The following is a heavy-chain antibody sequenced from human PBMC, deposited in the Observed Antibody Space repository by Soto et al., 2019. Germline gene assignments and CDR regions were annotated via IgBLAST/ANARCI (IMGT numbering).Heavy chain of an antibody. D-gene: IGHD3-10*01. CDR2: INHSGST. J-gene: IGHJ4*02. V-gene: IGHV4-34*01. Sequence: PSETLSLTCAVYGGSFSGYYLSWIRQPPGKGLEWIGEINHSGSTNYNPSLKSRVTISVDTSKNQFSLKLSSVTAADTAVYYCARRGSGSYDYWGQGTLVTVSS. CDR3: ARRGSGSYDY. CDR1: GGSFSGYY.